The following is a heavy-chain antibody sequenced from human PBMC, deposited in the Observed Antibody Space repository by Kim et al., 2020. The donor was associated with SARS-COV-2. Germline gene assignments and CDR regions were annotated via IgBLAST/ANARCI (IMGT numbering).Heavy chain of an antibody. CDR2: ISGNSAST. CDR1: GFAFGSYA. J-gene: IGHJ5*02. D-gene: IGHD4-17*01. CDR3: AKRRYGDQGGFNLMHP. Sequence: GGSLRLSCAASGFAFGSYAMSWIRQAPGKGLEWVSTISGNSASTYYADSVKGRFTISRDNSKNTLFLQMNSLRAEDMALYYCAKRRYGDQGGFNLMHPWG. V-gene: IGHV3-23*01.